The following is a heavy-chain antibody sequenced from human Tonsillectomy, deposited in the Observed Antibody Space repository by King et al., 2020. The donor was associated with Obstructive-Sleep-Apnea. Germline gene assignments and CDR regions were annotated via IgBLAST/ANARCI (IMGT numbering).Heavy chain of an antibody. CDR2: ISEDGNNK. V-gene: IGHV3-30*18. CDR1: GFTFNSYG. D-gene: IGHD2-15*01. J-gene: IGHJ4*02. CDR3: AKVFCSGGGCYYGYFDY. Sequence: VQLVESGGGVVQPGRSLRLSCAASGFTFNSYGMHWVRQAPGKGLEWVAFISEDGNNKYYADSVKGRFTISRDNSKNTLYLQMNSLRAEDTAVYYCAKVFCSGGGCYYGYFDYWGQGTLVILSS.